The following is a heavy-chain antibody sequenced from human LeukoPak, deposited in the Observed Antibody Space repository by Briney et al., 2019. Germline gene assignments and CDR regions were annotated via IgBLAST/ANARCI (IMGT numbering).Heavy chain of an antibody. D-gene: IGHD1-1*01. CDR2: IYRSGTT. CDR3: ATGGTYYLDY. Sequence: GGSLRLSCATSGLIVSANYMTWVRQAPGKGLEWVSVIYRSGTTNYAESVQGRFTISRDESKNTLYLQLNSLRDDDTAIYYCATGGTYYLDYWGQGSLVTVSS. J-gene: IGHJ4*02. V-gene: IGHV3-53*01. CDR1: GLIVSANY.